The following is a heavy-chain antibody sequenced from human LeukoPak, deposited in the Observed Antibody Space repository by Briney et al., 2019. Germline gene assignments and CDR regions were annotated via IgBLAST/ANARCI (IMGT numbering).Heavy chain of an antibody. V-gene: IGHV3-30*03. Sequence: GGSLRLSCAASGFTFSSYGMHWVRQAPGKGLEGVAVISYDGSNKYYADSVKGRFTISRNNAKNSLSLQMNSLRAEDTAVYYCARVRYDSSGYYSIFDSWGQGTLVTVSS. CDR2: ISYDGSNK. D-gene: IGHD3-22*01. CDR3: ARVRYDSSGYYSIFDS. CDR1: GFTFSSYG. J-gene: IGHJ4*02.